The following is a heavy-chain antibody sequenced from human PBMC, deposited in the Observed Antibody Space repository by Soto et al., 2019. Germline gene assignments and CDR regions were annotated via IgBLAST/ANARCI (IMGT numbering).Heavy chain of an antibody. J-gene: IGHJ6*02. Sequence: GGSLRLSCAASGFTFSSYSMNWVRQAPWKGLEWVSCISSSSSYIYYADSGKGRFTISRDNAKNSLYLKMNSLRAEDTAVYYCARDQVAARGTYYYGTDVWGQGTTVTVSS. CDR2: ISSSSSYI. CDR3: ARDQVAARGTYYYGTDV. D-gene: IGHD6-6*01. CDR1: GFTFSSYS. V-gene: IGHV3-21*01.